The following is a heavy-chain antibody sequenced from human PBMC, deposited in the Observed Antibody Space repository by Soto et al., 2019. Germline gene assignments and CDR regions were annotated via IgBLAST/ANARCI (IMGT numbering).Heavy chain of an antibody. CDR1: GYTFTGYY. Sequence: ASVKVSCNASGYTFTGYYMHWVRQAPGQGLEWMGWINPNSGGTNYAQKFQGRVTMTRDTSISTAYMELRRLRSDDTAVYYCAREDIVVVTAIQVGMDVWGQGTTVTVSS. V-gene: IGHV1-2*02. J-gene: IGHJ6*02. D-gene: IGHD2-21*02. CDR2: INPNSGGT. CDR3: AREDIVVVTAIQVGMDV.